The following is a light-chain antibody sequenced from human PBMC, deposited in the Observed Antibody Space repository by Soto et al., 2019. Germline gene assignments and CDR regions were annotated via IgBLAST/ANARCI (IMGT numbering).Light chain of an antibody. J-gene: IGLJ2*01. Sequence: ALTQPASVSGSPGQSITISCTGTSSDIGGHNFVSWFQQHPGTAPKLIIYDVSNRPSGVSNRFSGSKSGNTASLIISGLQAEDEADYYCSSYTSAIPRIFGGGTKLTVL. V-gene: IGLV2-14*01. CDR2: DVS. CDR1: SSDIGGHNF. CDR3: SSYTSAIPRI.